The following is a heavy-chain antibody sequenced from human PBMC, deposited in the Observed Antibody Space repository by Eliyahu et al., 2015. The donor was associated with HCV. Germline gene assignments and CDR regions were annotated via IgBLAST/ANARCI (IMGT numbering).Heavy chain of an antibody. J-gene: IGHJ5*02. CDR3: ASGGGGIAVAGTGGWFDP. D-gene: IGHD6-19*01. CDR1: GGSITTYY. V-gene: IGHV4-59*01. CDR2: IHYSGST. Sequence: QVQLQESGPGLVKPSETLSLTCTVSGGSITTYYWSWIRQPPGKRLXWIGYIHYSGSTNYNPPPQSRVTISVDTSKNQFSLNLTSVTAADTAVYYCASGGGGIAVAGTGGWFDPWGQGTLVTVSS.